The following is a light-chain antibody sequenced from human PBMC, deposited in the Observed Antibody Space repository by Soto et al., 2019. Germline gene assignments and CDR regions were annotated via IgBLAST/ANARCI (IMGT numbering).Light chain of an antibody. CDR1: QSISSW. J-gene: IGKJ1*01. CDR2: KAS. V-gene: IGKV1-5*03. CDR3: QQYNSYPRA. Sequence: IMMTQSPSTLSASVGDRVTITCRASQSISSWLAWYQQKPEKAPKLLIYKASTLKSGVPSRFSGSGSGTEFTLTISSLQPDDFATYYCQQYNSYPRAFGQGTKV.